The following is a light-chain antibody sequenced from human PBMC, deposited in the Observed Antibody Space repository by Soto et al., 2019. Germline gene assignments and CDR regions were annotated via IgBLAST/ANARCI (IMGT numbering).Light chain of an antibody. Sequence: QTVVTQELSFSVAPGRTVTFTCGLSSGSVSTTYHPSWYQQTPGQAPRTLIYNTDIRSSGVPDRFSGSILGNTAALTITGAKADDESHYYCALYMASGIWVFGGGTKLTV. CDR3: ALYMASGIWV. J-gene: IGLJ3*02. CDR1: SGSVSTTYH. V-gene: IGLV8-61*01. CDR2: NTD.